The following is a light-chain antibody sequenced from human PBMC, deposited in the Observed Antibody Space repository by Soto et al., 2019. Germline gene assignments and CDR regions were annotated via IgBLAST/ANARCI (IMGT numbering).Light chain of an antibody. Sequence: DIQMTQVSSFVSASVGDRGTITCRASQGISRWLVWYQQKPGKDNKILIYGEYSLQTGVTSRFSGSGSGTDFTLTIRSMQPEDFATYYCKPDSRFPPPFGKGTKVDIK. CDR2: GEY. V-gene: IGKV1-12*01. CDR1: QGISRW. J-gene: IGKJ1*01. CDR3: KPDSRFPPP.